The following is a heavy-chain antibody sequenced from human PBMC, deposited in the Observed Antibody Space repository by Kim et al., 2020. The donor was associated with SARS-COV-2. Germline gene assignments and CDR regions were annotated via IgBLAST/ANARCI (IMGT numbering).Heavy chain of an antibody. CDR3: VKYLGVETAMEFYYCGYG. J-gene: IGHJ6*01. Sequence: GGSLRLSCAASGFTFSSYGMHWVRQASGKGLEWVAVISYDGSNKYYADSVKGRFTISRDNSKKTLHLQMNSLRAEDTAVYYCVKYLGVETAMEFYYCGYG. CDR1: GFTFSSYG. CDR2: ISYDGSNK. V-gene: IGHV3-30*18. D-gene: IGHD5-18*01.